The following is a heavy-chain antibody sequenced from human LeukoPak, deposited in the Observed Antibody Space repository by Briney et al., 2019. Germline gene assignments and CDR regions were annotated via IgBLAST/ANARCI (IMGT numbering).Heavy chain of an antibody. V-gene: IGHV4-59*01. Sequence: PSETLSLTCTVPGGSISSYYWSWIRQPPGKGLEGIGYIYYSGSTNYNPSLKSRVTISVDTSKNQFSLKLSSVTAADTAVYYCARGDYYGSGSQTNWFDPWGQGTLVTVSS. D-gene: IGHD3-10*01. CDR2: IYYSGST. CDR1: GGSISSYY. J-gene: IGHJ5*02. CDR3: ARGDYYGSGSQTNWFDP.